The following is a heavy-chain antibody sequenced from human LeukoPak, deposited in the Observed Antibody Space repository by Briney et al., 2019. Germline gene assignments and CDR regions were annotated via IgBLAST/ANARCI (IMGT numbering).Heavy chain of an antibody. CDR1: GYTFTSYG. J-gene: IGHJ4*02. CDR2: ISAYNGNT. Sequence: ASVKVSCKASGYTFTSYGISWVRQAPGQGLEWMGWISAYNGNTNYAQKLQGRVTMTTDTSTSTAYMELRSLRSDDTAVYYCATNENWGTDLHFDYWGQGTLLTVSS. V-gene: IGHV1-18*01. CDR3: ATNENWGTDLHFDY. D-gene: IGHD7-27*01.